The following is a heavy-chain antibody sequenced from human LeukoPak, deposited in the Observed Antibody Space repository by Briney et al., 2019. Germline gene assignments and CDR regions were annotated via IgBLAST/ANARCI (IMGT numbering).Heavy chain of an antibody. J-gene: IGHJ6*02. V-gene: IGHV1-69*13. CDR1: GGTFSSYA. CDR3: ARDRCSGGSCYPPVGYYGMDV. CDR2: IIPIFGTA. Sequence: SVKVSCKASGGTFSSYAISWVRQAPGQGLEWMGGIIPIFGTANYAQKFQGRVTITADESTSTAYMELSSLRSEDTAVYYCARDRCSGGSCYPPVGYYGMDVWGQGTTVTVSS. D-gene: IGHD2-15*01.